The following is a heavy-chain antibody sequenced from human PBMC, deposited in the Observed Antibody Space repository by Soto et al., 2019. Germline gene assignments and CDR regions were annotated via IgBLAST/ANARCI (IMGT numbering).Heavy chain of an antibody. CDR3: ASLGCSGGIWLKGSGYFDL. CDR2: IRGSDGTT. V-gene: IGHV3-23*01. D-gene: IGHD2-15*01. Sequence: GSLRLSCAASGFAFSLYDMTWVRQAPAKGLQWISTIRGSDGTTSYADSAKGRFTISRDNSKNTLSLHINTLRAEDTAVYYCASLGCSGGIWLKGSGYFDLWGRGTLVPVSS. CDR1: GFAFSLYD. J-gene: IGHJ2*01.